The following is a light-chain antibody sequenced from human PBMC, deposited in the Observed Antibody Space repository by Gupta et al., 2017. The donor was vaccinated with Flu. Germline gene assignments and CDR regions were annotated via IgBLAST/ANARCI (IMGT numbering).Light chain of an antibody. J-gene: IGKJ2*03. V-gene: IGKV1-39*01. CDR1: QSISSY. CDR3: QQMYSTPSS. Sequence: DIQMTPSPSSLSASVGDRVTITCRASQSISSYLNWYQQKPGKAPKLLIYAASSWQSGVPSRLSGSGSGTDFTLTISSRQPEDFATSYGQQMYSTPSSFVKGTKMQIK. CDR2: AAS.